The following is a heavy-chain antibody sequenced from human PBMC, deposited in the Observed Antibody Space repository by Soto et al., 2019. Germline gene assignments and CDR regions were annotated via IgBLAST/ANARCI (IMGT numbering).Heavy chain of an antibody. Sequence: GGSLRLSCAASGFTFSDFSVNWVRQAPGEGLEWVSRINSDGSSTSYADSVKGRFTISRDNAKNTLYLQMNSLRAEDTAVYYCAREIFYWGQGTLVTVSS. CDR3: AREIFY. CDR2: INSDGSST. CDR1: GFTFSDFS. V-gene: IGHV3-74*01. J-gene: IGHJ4*02. D-gene: IGHD2-15*01.